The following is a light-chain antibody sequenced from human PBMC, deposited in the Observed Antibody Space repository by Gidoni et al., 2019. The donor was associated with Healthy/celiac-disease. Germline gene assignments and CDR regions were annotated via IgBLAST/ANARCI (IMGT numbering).Light chain of an antibody. CDR3: SSYTSSSTLV. J-gene: IGLJ2*01. V-gene: IGLV2-14*01. CDR1: SSDVGGYNS. CDR2: EVS. Sequence: QSALTQPDSVSGSPGQSITISCTGTSSDVGGYNSVSWYQQHPGKAPKLMIYEVSNRPSGVSNRFSGSKAGNTASLTISGLQAEDEADYYCSSYTSSSTLVFGGGTKLTVL.